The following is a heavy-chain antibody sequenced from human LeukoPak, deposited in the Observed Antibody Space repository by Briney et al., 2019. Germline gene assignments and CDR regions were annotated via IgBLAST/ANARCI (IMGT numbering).Heavy chain of an antibody. CDR2: MNPNSGNT. J-gene: IGHJ4*02. Sequence: ASVKVSCKASGYTFTSYDINWVRQATGQGLEWMGWMNPNSGNTGYAQKFQGRVTMTRNTSISTAYMELSSLRSEDTAVYYCARGPCWRGYCSGGSSRVDYWGQGTLVTVSS. D-gene: IGHD2-15*01. CDR3: ARGPCWRGYCSGGSSRVDY. CDR1: GYTFTSYD. V-gene: IGHV1-8*01.